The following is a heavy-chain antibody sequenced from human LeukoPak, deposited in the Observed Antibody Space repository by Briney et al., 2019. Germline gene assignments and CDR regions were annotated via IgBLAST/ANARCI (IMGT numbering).Heavy chain of an antibody. CDR1: GFTFSSYN. CDR3: AREGGPYRPLDY. V-gene: IGHV4-34*01. J-gene: IGHJ4*02. CDR2: VNLQGST. Sequence: GSLRLSCAASGFTFSSYNMKWVRQAPGKGLEWIGEVNLQGSTNYNPSLMRRVAISVDTSANHVSLQLTSVTAADTAVYYCAREGGPYRPLDYSGQGTLVTVSS.